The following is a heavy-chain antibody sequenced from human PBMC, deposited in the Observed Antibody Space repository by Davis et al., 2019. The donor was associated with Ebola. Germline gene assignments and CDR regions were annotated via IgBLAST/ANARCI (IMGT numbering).Heavy chain of an antibody. CDR2: IIPVFRTA. Sequence: SVKVSCKASGGTLTSYAMTWVRQAPGQGLEWMGGIIPVFRTANYAQKFQGRVTITTDTSASTVYLDLTSLRSDDTAVFYCARASFGYNSGWYADYWGPGSLVTVSS. CDR3: ARASFGYNSGWYADY. D-gene: IGHD6-19*01. J-gene: IGHJ4*02. CDR1: GGTLTSYA. V-gene: IGHV1-69*05.